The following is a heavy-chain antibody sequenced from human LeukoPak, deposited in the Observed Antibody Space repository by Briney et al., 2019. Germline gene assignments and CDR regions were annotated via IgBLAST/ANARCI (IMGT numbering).Heavy chain of an antibody. D-gene: IGHD3-10*01. J-gene: IGHJ4*02. CDR2: ISGGSGNT. CDR3: ARSGSYYNWDYFDY. CDR1: GFTIITYA. Sequence: GGSLRLSCAASGFTIITYAMSWVRQAPGKGLEWVSAISGGSGNTYYADSVKGRFTISRDNSKNTLYLQMNSLRAEDTAVYYCARSGSYYNWDYFDYWGQGTLVTVSS. V-gene: IGHV3-23*01.